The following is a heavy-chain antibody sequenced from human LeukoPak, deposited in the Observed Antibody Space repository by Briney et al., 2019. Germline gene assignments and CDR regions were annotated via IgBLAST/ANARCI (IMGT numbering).Heavy chain of an antibody. Sequence: PSETLSLTCTVSGGSISSYHWSWIRQPPGKGLEWIGYIYYSGSTNCNPSLKSRVTISVDTSKNQFSLKLSSVTAADTAVYYCARQGGGFWYFDLWGRGTLVTVSS. J-gene: IGHJ2*01. CDR2: IYYSGST. CDR3: ARQGGGFWYFDL. D-gene: IGHD6-25*01. CDR1: GGSISSYH. V-gene: IGHV4-59*08.